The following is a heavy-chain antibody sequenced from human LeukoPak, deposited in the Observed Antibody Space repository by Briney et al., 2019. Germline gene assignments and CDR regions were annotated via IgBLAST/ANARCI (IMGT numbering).Heavy chain of an antibody. Sequence: GASVKVSCKASGYTFTGYYMHWVRQAPGQGLEWMGWINPNSGGTNYAQKFQGRVTMTRDTSISTAYMELSRLRSDDTAVYYCARVRGYSGYDFVPGDYWGQGTLVTVSS. J-gene: IGHJ4*02. V-gene: IGHV1-2*02. CDR2: INPNSGGT. D-gene: IGHD5-12*01. CDR1: GYTFTGYY. CDR3: ARVRGYSGYDFVPGDY.